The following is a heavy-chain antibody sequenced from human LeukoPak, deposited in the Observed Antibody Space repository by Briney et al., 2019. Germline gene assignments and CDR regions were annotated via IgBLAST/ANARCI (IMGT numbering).Heavy chain of an antibody. V-gene: IGHV4-59*01. D-gene: IGHD5-12*01. CDR1: GGSISSYY. CDR3: ARVNWSGYDFRGAFDI. J-gene: IGHJ3*02. CDR2: IYYSGST. Sequence: PSETLSLTCTVSGGSISSYYWSWIRQPPGKGLEGIGYIYYSGSTNYNPSLKSRVTISVDTSKNQFFLKLSSVTAADTAVYYCARVNWSGYDFRGAFDIWGQGTMVTVSS.